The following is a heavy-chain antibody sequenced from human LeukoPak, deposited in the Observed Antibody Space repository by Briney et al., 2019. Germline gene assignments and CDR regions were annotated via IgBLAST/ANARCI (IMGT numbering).Heavy chain of an antibody. CDR1: GYTFTTYG. Sequence: ASVKVSCKASGYTFTTYGISWVRQAPGQGLEWMGWVSSNNGNTNYAQKLQGRVTMTTDTSTNTAYMELRSLRSDDTAVYYCARDFFDVWGQGTMVTVSS. CDR2: VSSNNGNT. J-gene: IGHJ3*01. CDR3: ARDFFDV. V-gene: IGHV1-18*01.